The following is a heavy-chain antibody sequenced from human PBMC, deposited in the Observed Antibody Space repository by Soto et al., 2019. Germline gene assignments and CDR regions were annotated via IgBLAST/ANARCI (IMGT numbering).Heavy chain of an antibody. V-gene: IGHV1-2*02. CDR3: ARDGGLPNYYFDY. CDR2: INPNSGGT. D-gene: IGHD3-16*01. CDR1: GYTFTGYY. J-gene: IGHJ4*02. Sequence: GPSVKVSCKASGYTFTGYYMHWVRQAPGQGLEWMGWINPNSGGTNYAQKFQGRVTMTRDTSISTAYMELSRLRSDDTAVYYCARDGGLPNYYFDYWGQGTLVTVSS.